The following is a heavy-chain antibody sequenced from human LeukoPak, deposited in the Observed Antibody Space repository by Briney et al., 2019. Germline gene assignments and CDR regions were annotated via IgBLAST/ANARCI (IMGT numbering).Heavy chain of an antibody. CDR2: IYFSGNT. V-gene: IGHV4-61*01. D-gene: IGHD1-26*01. CDR1: GDSVSSGSYY. Sequence: PSETLSLTCTVSGDSVSSGSYYWSWIRQPPGKGLEWIGYIYFSGNTNYNPSLKSRVTISIDRFENQFSLRLSSVTGADTAVYYCARRKGGSYYGYYFDYWGQGTLVTVSS. J-gene: IGHJ4*02. CDR3: ARRKGGSYYGYYFDY.